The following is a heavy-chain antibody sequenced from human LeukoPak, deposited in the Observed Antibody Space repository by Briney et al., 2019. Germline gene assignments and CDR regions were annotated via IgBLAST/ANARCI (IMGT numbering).Heavy chain of an antibody. CDR1: GFTFSSYW. D-gene: IGHD3-16*02. CDR3: ARINDYVWGSYRFDY. CDR2: IKQDGSEK. J-gene: IGHJ4*02. V-gene: IGHV3-7*01. Sequence: PGGSLRLSCAASGFTFSSYWMSWVRQAPGKGLEWVANIKQDGSEKYYVDSVKGRFTISRDNAKNSLYLQMNSLRAEDTAVYYCARINDYVWGSYRFDYWGQGTLVTVSS.